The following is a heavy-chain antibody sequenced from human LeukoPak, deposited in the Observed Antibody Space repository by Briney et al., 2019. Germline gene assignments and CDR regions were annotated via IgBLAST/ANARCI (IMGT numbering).Heavy chain of an antibody. D-gene: IGHD2-2*01. CDR1: GYTFTGYY. J-gene: IGHJ4*02. CDR2: INPNSGGT. Sequence: ASVKVSCKASGYTFTGYYMHWVRQAPGQGLEWMGWINPNSGGTNYAQKFQGRVTMTRDTSISTAYMELSRLRSDDTAVHYCARDLGSTNGHEDYWGQGTLVTVSS. V-gene: IGHV1-2*02. CDR3: ARDLGSTNGHEDY.